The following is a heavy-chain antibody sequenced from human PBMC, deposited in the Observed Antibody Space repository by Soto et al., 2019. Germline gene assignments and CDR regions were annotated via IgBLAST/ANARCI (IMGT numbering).Heavy chain of an antibody. V-gene: IGHV4-34*01. CDR1: GGSFSSYY. D-gene: IGHD3-3*01. CDR3: ARAHYDFWSGYLSWFDP. J-gene: IGHJ5*02. Sequence: SETLSLTCAVYGGSFSSYYWSWIRQPPGKGLEWIGEINHSGSTNYNPSLKSRVTISVDTSKNQFSLKLSSVTAADTAVYYCARAHYDFWSGYLSWFDPWGQGTLVTVSS. CDR2: INHSGST.